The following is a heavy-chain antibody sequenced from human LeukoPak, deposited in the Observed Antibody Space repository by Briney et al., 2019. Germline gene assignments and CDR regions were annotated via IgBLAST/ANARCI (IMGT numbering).Heavy chain of an antibody. Sequence: ASVKVSCKASGYTFTNYAMHWVRQAPGQGLEWMGWINPNSGGTNYAQKFQGRVTMTRDTSISTAYMELSRLRSDDTAVYYCAREIRSSSTPTFDYWGQGTLVTVPS. D-gene: IGHD6-6*01. J-gene: IGHJ4*02. CDR1: GYTFTNYA. CDR2: INPNSGGT. CDR3: AREIRSSSTPTFDY. V-gene: IGHV1-2*02.